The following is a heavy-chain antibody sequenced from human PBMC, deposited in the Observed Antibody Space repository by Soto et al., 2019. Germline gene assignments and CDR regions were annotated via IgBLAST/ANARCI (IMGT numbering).Heavy chain of an antibody. V-gene: IGHV4-4*02. Sequence: QVQLQESGPGLVKPSGTLSLTCAVSSGSISSSNWWSWVRQPPGKGLAWIGEIYHSGSTNYNPSLKSRVTISVDKAKNQFSLKLSSVTAADTAVYYCARGYCSGGSCTLFDYWGQGTLVTVSS. J-gene: IGHJ4*02. CDR3: ARGYCSGGSCTLFDY. CDR1: SGSISSSNW. CDR2: IYHSGST. D-gene: IGHD2-15*01.